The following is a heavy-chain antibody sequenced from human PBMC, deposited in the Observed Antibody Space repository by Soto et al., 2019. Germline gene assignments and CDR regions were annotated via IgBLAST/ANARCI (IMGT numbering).Heavy chain of an antibody. CDR3: AKDRSPYCGGDYSDGMDV. CDR1: GFTLSSYG. D-gene: IGHD2-21*02. J-gene: IGHJ6*02. V-gene: IGHV3-30*18. CDR2: ISYEGSNK. Sequence: QVQLVESGGGVVQPGRSLRLSCAASGFTLSSYGMHWVRQAPGKGLEWVAVISYEGSNKYYADSVKGRFTISRDNSKNTQYLQMNSLRAEDTAVYYCAKDRSPYCGGDYSDGMDVWGQGTTVTGSS.